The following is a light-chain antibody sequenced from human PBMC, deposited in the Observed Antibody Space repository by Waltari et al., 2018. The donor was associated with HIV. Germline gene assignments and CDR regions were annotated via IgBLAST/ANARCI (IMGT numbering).Light chain of an antibody. CDR1: QSISTY. CDR2: AAS. CDR3: QQSYTTPPHT. Sequence: DIQMTQSPPSQSACVGGRVAITCRANQSISTYLNWYQQKPGKAPKLLIYAASTLQSGVPPRFSGSGSGTDFTLTISSLQPEDFASYYCQQSYTTPPHTFGQGTKLGIK. V-gene: IGKV1-39*01. J-gene: IGKJ2*01.